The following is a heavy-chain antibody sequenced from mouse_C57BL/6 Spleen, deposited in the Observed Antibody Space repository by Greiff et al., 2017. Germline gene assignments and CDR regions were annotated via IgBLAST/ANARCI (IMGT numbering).Heavy chain of an antibody. V-gene: IGHV5-17*01. CDR1: GFTFSDYG. D-gene: IGHD1-1*01. J-gene: IGHJ4*01. CDR3: ARECYYGSSGAMDY. Sequence: EVQRVESGGGLVKPGGSLKLSCAASGFTFSDYGMHWVRQAPEKGLEWVAYISSGSSTIYYADTVKGRFTISRDNAKNTLFLQMTSLRSEDTAMYYCARECYYGSSGAMDYWGQGTSVTVSS. CDR2: ISSGSSTI.